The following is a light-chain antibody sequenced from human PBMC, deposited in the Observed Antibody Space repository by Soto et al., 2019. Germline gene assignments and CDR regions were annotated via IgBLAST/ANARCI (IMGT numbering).Light chain of an antibody. CDR1: QSVSSSY. J-gene: IGKJ1*01. CDR3: QQYGSSSCT. CDR2: GAS. Sequence: EIVLTQSPGTLSLSPGERATLSCRASQSVSSSYLAWYQQKPGQAPRLLIYGASSRATGIPDRFSGSGSETDFTLTISRLEPEAFAVYYCQQYGSSSCTFGQGTKVEIK. V-gene: IGKV3-20*01.